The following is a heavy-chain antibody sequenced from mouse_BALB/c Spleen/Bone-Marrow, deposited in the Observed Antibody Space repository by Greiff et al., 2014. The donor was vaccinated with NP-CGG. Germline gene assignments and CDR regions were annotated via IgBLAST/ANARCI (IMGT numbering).Heavy chain of an antibody. CDR3: TRGGSSPYDFDY. CDR2: IYPSDSYT. V-gene: IGHV1-69*02. D-gene: IGHD1-1*01. CDR1: GYTFTSYW. Sequence: QVQLQQSGAELVRPGASVKLSCKASGYTFTSYWINWVKQRPGQGLEWIGNIYPSDSYTNYNQKFKDKATLTVDKSSTTAYMQRSSPTSEDSAVYYCTRGGSSPYDFDYWGQGSTLTVSS. J-gene: IGHJ2*01.